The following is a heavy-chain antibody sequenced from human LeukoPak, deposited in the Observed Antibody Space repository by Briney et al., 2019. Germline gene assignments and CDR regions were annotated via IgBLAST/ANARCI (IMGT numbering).Heavy chain of an antibody. Sequence: GGSLRLSCAASGFTFSSYTMSWVRQAPGKGLEWASTITTSDGNTYYADSVKGRFTVSRDNSKHTLFLQMNSLRAEDTAVYYCPKDGGLWVSAHWGDSWGRGTLVTVSS. V-gene: IGHV3-23*01. CDR3: PKDGGLWVSAHWGDS. J-gene: IGHJ4*02. D-gene: IGHD7-27*01. CDR1: GFTFSSYT. CDR2: ITTSDGNT.